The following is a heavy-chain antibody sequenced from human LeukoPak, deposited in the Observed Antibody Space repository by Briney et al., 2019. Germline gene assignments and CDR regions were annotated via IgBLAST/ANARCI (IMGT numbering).Heavy chain of an antibody. CDR2: INSKSDDGTT. V-gene: IGHV3-15*01. CDR1: GFTFSNDW. Sequence: GGSLRLSCAASGFTFSNDWMSWIRQAPGKGLEWVGRINSKSDDGTTDYAAPVKGRFTISRDNAKNTLYLQMNSLKTEDTAVYYCTTKRFGELLLYYWGQGTLVTVSS. J-gene: IGHJ4*02. CDR3: TTKRFGELLLYY. D-gene: IGHD3-10*01.